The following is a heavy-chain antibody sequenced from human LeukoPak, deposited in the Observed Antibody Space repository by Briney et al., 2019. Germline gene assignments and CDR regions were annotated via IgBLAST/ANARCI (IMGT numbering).Heavy chain of an antibody. CDR1: GGTFSSYA. V-gene: IGHV1-69*13. J-gene: IGHJ5*02. D-gene: IGHD2-21*02. Sequence: GASVKVSCKASGGTFSSYAISWVRQAPGQGLEWMGGIIPIFGTANYAQKFQGRVTITSDESTSTAYMELSSLRSEDTAVYYCARTYCGGDCYLWFDPWGQGTLVTVSS. CDR3: ARTYCGGDCYLWFDP. CDR2: IIPIFGTA.